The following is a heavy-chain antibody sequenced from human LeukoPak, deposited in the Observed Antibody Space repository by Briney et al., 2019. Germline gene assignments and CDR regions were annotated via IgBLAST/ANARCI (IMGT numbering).Heavy chain of an antibody. CDR3: ARHGSSGYYTEAFDI. D-gene: IGHD3-22*01. CDR2: IYPGDSDT. CDR1: GYSFTSYW. J-gene: IGHJ3*02. V-gene: IGHV5-51*01. Sequence: GESLKISCKGSGYSFTSYWIGWVRQMPGKGLEWMGIIYPGDSDTRYSPSFQGQVTISADKSISTAYLQWSSLKASDTAMYYCARHGSSGYYTEAFDIWGQGTMVTVSS.